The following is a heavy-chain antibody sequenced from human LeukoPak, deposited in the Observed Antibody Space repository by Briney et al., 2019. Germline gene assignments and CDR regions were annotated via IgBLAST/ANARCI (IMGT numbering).Heavy chain of an antibody. CDR3: ARGGSITMIVVVYYFDY. Sequence: SETLSLTCTVSGVSISSGGYYWSWIRQPPGKGLEWIGEINHSGSTNYNPSLKSRVTISVDTSKNQFSLRLSSVTAADTAVYYCARGGSITMIVVVYYFDYWGQGTLVTVSS. V-gene: IGHV4-39*07. D-gene: IGHD3-22*01. CDR2: INHSGST. CDR1: GVSISSGGYY. J-gene: IGHJ4*02.